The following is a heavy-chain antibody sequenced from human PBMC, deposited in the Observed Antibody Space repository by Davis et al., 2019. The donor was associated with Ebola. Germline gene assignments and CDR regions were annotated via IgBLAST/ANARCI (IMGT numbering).Heavy chain of an antibody. Sequence: GGSLRLSCAASGFTFSSYSMNWVRQAPGKGLEWVSSIISSSSYIYYADSVKGRFTISRDNAKNSLYLQMNSLRAEDTAVYYCARLDDGIVGVFNWFDPWGQGTLVTVSS. D-gene: IGHD1-26*01. J-gene: IGHJ5*02. CDR3: ARLDDGIVGVFNWFDP. V-gene: IGHV3-21*01. CDR2: IISSSSYI. CDR1: GFTFSSYS.